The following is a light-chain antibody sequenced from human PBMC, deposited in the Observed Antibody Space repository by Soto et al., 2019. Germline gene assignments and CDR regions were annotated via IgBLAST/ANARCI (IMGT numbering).Light chain of an antibody. Sequence: EILMTQSPATLSVSPGERVTLSCRASQSVRSNLAWYQQRPGQPPSLLIYGASTRATGLPARFSGSGSGTDFTLTISSLQSEDFAVYYCQQYNTWPPITFGQGTRLEIK. CDR1: QSVRSN. CDR2: GAS. J-gene: IGKJ5*01. CDR3: QQYNTWPPIT. V-gene: IGKV3-15*01.